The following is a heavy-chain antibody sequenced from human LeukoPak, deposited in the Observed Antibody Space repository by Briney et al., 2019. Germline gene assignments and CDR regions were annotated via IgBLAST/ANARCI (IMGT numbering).Heavy chain of an antibody. CDR1: GGSISSSSYY. Sequence: SETLPLTCTVSGGSISSSSYYWGWIRQPPGKGLEWIVSIYYSGSTYYNPSLKSRVTISVDTSKNQFSLKLSSVTAADTAVYYCARDNAESSSWYLSYFDYWGQGTLVTVSS. CDR3: ARDNAESSSWYLSYFDY. J-gene: IGHJ4*02. D-gene: IGHD6-13*01. V-gene: IGHV4-39*07. CDR2: IYYSGST.